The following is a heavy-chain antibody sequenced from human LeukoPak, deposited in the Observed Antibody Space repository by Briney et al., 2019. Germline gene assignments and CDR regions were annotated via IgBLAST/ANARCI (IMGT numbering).Heavy chain of an antibody. CDR3: AKSGPAAIQNWFDP. V-gene: IGHV3-53*01. CDR2: IYSGGST. CDR1: GFTVSSNY. J-gene: IGHJ5*02. Sequence: GGSLRLSCAASGFTVSSNYMSWVRQAPGKGLEWVSVIYSGGSTYYADSVKGRFTISRDNSKNTLYLQMNSLRAEDTAVYYCAKSGPAAIQNWFDPWGQGTLVTVSS. D-gene: IGHD2-2*02.